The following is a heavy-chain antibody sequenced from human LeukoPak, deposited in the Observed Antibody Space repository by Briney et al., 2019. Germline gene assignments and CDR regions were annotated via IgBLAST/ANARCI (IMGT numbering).Heavy chain of an antibody. CDR1: GFTFSSYW. CDR3: ARADALYYYYYGMDV. Sequence: PGGSLRLSCAASGFTFSSYWMSWVRQAPGKGLEWVANIKQDGSERYYVDPVKGRFTISRDNAKNSLYLQMNSLRAEDTAVYYCARADALYYYYYGMDVWGQGTTVTVSS. CDR2: IKQDGSER. J-gene: IGHJ6*02. V-gene: IGHV3-7*03.